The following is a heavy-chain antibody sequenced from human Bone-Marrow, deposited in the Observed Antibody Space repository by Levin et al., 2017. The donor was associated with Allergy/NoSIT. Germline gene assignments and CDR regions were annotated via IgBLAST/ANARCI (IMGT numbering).Heavy chain of an antibody. CDR3: VRDGAFSSSWYERHYFDY. CDR2: INVCSGNT. D-gene: IGHD2-2*01. J-gene: IGHJ4*02. V-gene: IGHV1-18*01. CDR1: GFTFSSYG. Sequence: ASVKVSCTTSGFTFSSYGFNWVRQAPGQGLEWLGRINVCSGNTHHAQNFQGRLTMTTDTSTNTAYMELRSLRSDDTAVYFCVRDGAFSSSWYERHYFDYWGQGTLVTVTS.